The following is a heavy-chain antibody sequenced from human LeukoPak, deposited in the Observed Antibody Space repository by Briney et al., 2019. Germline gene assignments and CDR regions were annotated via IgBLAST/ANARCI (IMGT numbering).Heavy chain of an antibody. Sequence: MPSETLSLTCAVYGGSFSGYYWSWIRQPPGKGLEWIGEINHSGSTNYNPSLKSRVTISVDTSKNQFSLKLSSVTAADTVVYYCARARGYGGYYYYYGMDVWGQGTTVTVSS. J-gene: IGHJ6*02. CDR3: ARARGYGGYYYYYGMDV. V-gene: IGHV4-34*01. CDR1: GGSFSGYY. CDR2: INHSGST. D-gene: IGHD4-23*01.